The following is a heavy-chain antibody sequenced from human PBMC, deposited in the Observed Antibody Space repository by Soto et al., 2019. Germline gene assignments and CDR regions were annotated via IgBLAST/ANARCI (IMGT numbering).Heavy chain of an antibody. D-gene: IGHD2-15*01. J-gene: IGHJ6*04. CDR1: GFTFSSYS. Sequence: GGSLRLSCAASGFTFSSYSMNWVRQAPGKGLEWVSYISSSSSTIYYADSVKGRFTISRDNAKNSLYLQMYSLRAEDTAVYYCARDGDGVVAAKVDVWGKGTTVTVSS. CDR3: ARDGDGVVAAKVDV. CDR2: ISSSSSTI. V-gene: IGHV3-48*01.